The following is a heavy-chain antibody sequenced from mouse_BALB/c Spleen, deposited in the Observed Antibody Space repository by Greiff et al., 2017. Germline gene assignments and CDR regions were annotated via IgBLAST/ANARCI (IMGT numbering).Heavy chain of an antibody. Sequence: EVQLQESGPGLVKPSQSLSLTCSVTGYSITSGYYWNWIRQFPGNKLEWMGYISYDGSNNYNPSLKNRISITRDTSKNQLFLKLNSVTTEDTATYYCARGAPHFLDYWGQGTTLTVSS. V-gene: IGHV3-6*02. CDR2: ISYDGSN. CDR3: ARGAPHFLDY. J-gene: IGHJ2*01. CDR1: GYSITSGYY.